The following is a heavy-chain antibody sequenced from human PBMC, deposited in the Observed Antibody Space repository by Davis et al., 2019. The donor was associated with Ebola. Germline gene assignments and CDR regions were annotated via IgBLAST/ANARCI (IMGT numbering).Heavy chain of an antibody. D-gene: IGHD1-7*01. CDR2: ISYDGSHK. CDR1: GFTFTNYD. J-gene: IGHJ3*02. Sequence: GGSLRLSCVASGFTFTNYDMHWARQAPGKGLEWVAVISYDGSHKFYADSVKDRFTVSRDDSKNTLYLQMNSLRVDDTALYYGAGNYAKSAFDMWGPGTMLTVSS. CDR3: AGNYAKSAFDM. V-gene: IGHV3-30*03.